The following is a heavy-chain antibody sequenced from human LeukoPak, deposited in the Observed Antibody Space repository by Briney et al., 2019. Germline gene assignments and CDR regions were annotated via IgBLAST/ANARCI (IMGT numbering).Heavy chain of an antibody. CDR2: INHSGST. D-gene: IGHD1-26*01. J-gene: IGHJ4*02. CDR1: GGSISSYY. V-gene: IGHV4-34*01. Sequence: NTSETLSLTCTVSGGSISSYYWSWIRQPPGKGLEWIGEINHSGSTNYNPSLKSRVTISVDTSKNQFSLKLSSVTAADTAVYYCASSAPRVGAPDYWGQGTLVTVSS. CDR3: ASSAPRVGAPDY.